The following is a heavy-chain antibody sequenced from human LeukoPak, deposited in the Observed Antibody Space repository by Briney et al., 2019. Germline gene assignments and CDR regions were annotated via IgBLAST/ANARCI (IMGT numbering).Heavy chain of an antibody. V-gene: IGHV1-69*13. CDR1: GGTLSSYA. D-gene: IGHD5-18*01. CDR3: ARLRGYSYGFLGMDV. Sequence: SVKVSCKASGGTLSSYAISWVRQAPGQGLEWMGGIIPIFGTANYAQKFQGRVTITADESTSTAYMELSSLRSEDTAVYYCARLRGYSYGFLGMDVWGQGTTVTVSS. J-gene: IGHJ6*02. CDR2: IIPIFGTA.